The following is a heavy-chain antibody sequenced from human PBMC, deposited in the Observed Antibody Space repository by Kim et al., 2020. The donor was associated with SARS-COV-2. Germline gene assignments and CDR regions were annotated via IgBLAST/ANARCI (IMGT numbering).Heavy chain of an antibody. CDR1: GFTFSSYA. Sequence: GGSLRLSCAASGFTFSSYAMSWVRQAPGKGLEWVSAISGSGGSTYYADSVKGRFTISRDNSKNTLYLQMNSLRAEDTAVYYCATTSSTHYDFWSGRFNWFDPWGQGTLVTVSS. CDR3: ATTSSTHYDFWSGRFNWFDP. V-gene: IGHV3-23*01. D-gene: IGHD3-3*01. CDR2: ISGSGGST. J-gene: IGHJ5*02.